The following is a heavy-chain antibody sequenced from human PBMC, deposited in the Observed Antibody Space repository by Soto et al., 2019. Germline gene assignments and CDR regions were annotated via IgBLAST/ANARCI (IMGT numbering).Heavy chain of an antibody. V-gene: IGHV1-18*01. Sequence: GASVKVSCKASGYTFTSYGISWVRQAPGQGLEWMGWISAYNGNTNYAQKLQGRVTMTTDASTSTAYMELRSLRSDDTAVYYCARDVKRAAVAGIGYYYYYYGMDVWGQGTTVTVSS. J-gene: IGHJ6*02. CDR2: ISAYNGNT. CDR1: GYTFTSYG. D-gene: IGHD6-19*01. CDR3: ARDVKRAAVAGIGYYYYYYGMDV.